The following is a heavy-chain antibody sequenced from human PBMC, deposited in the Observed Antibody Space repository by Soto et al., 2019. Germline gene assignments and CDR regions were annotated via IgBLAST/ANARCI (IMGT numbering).Heavy chain of an antibody. CDR1: DFSFTSHG. D-gene: IGHD2-2*01. V-gene: IGHV1-18*04. CDR3: AIYHLELFRFDY. Sequence: ASVKVSCKASDFSFTSHGISWVRPAPGQGLEWMGWISLYNGNTNYAQQFQGRVTMTTDTSTSTAYMELRSLRSDDTAMYFCAIYHLELFRFDYWGQGTLVTVSS. CDR2: ISLYNGNT. J-gene: IGHJ4*02.